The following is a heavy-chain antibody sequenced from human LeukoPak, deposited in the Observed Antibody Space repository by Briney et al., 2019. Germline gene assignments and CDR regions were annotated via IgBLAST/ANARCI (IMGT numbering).Heavy chain of an antibody. J-gene: IGHJ5*02. Sequence: SETLSLTCAVYGGSFSGYYWSWIRQPPGKGLEWIGEINHSGSTNYNPSLKSRVTISVDTSKNQFSLKLSSVTAADTAVYYCARGGSVWTTVTPEPWFDPGGPGNPGHRLL. CDR2: INHSGST. CDR3: ARGGSVWTTVTPEPWFDP. CDR1: GGSFSGYY. V-gene: IGHV4-34*01. D-gene: IGHD4-17*01.